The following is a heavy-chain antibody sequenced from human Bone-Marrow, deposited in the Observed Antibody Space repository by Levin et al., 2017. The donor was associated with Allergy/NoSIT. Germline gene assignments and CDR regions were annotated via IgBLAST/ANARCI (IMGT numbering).Heavy chain of an antibody. J-gene: IGHJ5*02. CDR2: ISSDGSDK. Sequence: GESLKISCAASGFTFSSNAMHWVRQAPGKGLEWLAVISSDGSDKLYGNSVKGRFTISRDNPKTTLYLQMNSLRAEDTAVYYCAKDMGISIFGVPYRGGIGPWGQGTLVTVSS. CDR3: AKDMGISIFGVPYRGGIGP. CDR1: GFTFSSNA. V-gene: IGHV3-30*04. D-gene: IGHD3-3*01.